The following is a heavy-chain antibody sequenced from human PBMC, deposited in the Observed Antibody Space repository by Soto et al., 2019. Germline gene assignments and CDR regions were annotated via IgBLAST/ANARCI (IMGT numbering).Heavy chain of an antibody. Sequence: GGSLRLSCAASGFTFSSYAMSWVRHAPGKGLEWVSAISGSGGSTYYADSVKGRFTISRDNSKNTLYLQMNSLRAEDTAVYYCAKDPKWLLGMDVWGQGTTVTVSS. CDR2: ISGSGGST. V-gene: IGHV3-23*01. D-gene: IGHD5-12*01. J-gene: IGHJ6*02. CDR1: GFTFSSYA. CDR3: AKDPKWLLGMDV.